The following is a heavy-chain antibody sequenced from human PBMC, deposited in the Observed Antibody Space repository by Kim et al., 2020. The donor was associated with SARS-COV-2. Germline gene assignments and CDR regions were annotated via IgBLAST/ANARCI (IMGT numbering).Heavy chain of an antibody. CDR3: AKMMTSYFDY. D-gene: IGHD2-21*02. J-gene: IGHJ4*02. CDR2: TT. V-gene: IGHV3-23*01. Sequence: TTYYADTVKRRFTISRDNSKNTLYLQMNNLRADDTAVYYCAKMMTSYFDYWGQGTLVTVSS.